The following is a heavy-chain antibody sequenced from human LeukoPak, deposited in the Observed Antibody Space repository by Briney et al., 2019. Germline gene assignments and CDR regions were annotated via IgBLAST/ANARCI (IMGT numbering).Heavy chain of an antibody. CDR2: IYYRGTT. Sequence: SETLSLTCTVSGGSISSYYWSWIRQPPGKGLEWVGQIYYRGTTNYNPSLKSRVTMSVDTSKNQFSLKLSSVTAADTAVYYCARAVGIAAAGVFDYWGQGTLVTVSS. J-gene: IGHJ4*02. V-gene: IGHV4-59*12. D-gene: IGHD6-13*01. CDR3: ARAVGIAAAGVFDY. CDR1: GGSISSYY.